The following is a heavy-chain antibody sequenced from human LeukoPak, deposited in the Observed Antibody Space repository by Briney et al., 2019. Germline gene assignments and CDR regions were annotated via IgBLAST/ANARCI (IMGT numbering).Heavy chain of an antibody. Sequence: HTGGSLRLSCAASGFTSSNYAMSWVRQAPGRGLEWVSSISGSGDGTYYADSVKGRFTISRDNSKNTLYLQMNSLTAEDTAVYFCAKSDCSDAGCYLLDYWGQGTLVTVSS. J-gene: IGHJ4*02. D-gene: IGHD2-15*01. CDR3: AKSDCSDAGCYLLDY. CDR1: GFTSSNYA. CDR2: ISGSGDGT. V-gene: IGHV3-23*01.